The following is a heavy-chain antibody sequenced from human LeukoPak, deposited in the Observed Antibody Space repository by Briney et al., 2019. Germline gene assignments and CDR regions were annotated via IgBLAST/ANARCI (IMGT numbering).Heavy chain of an antibody. CDR1: GGSFRGYY. Sequence: SETLSLTCAVYGGSFRGYYSCWVRPPPGKGLGWVGEINHSGSINYTTSLKCRVTISVDTSKKQFSLKWRSATAADTAVYYSARTSSSGWGYFDYWGQGTLVTVS. J-gene: IGHJ4*02. D-gene: IGHD6-19*01. V-gene: IGHV4-34*01. CDR2: INHSGSI. CDR3: ARTSSSGWGYFDY.